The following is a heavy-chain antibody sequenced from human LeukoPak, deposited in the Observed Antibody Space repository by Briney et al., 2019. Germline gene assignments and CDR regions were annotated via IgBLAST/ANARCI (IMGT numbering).Heavy chain of an antibody. CDR2: IYSGGST. Sequence: GGSLRLSCAVSGVTLSSNYMSWVRQAPGQGLEWVSVIYSGGSTYYSDSVKGRCTISRDNSKNTLYRQMNRLRAEDTAVDYCSRDGLPLGGYWGQRTLVTVSS. CDR1: GVTLSSNY. V-gene: IGHV3-53*01. CDR3: SRDGLPLGGY. J-gene: IGHJ4*02.